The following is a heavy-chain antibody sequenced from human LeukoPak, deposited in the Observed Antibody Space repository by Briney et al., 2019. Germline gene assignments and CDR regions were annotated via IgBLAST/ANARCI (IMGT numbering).Heavy chain of an antibody. CDR3: ARRYCSSISCLLDY. D-gene: IGHD2-2*01. J-gene: IGHJ4*02. CDR1: GFSFSSYK. V-gene: IGHV3-21*01. CDR2: ISSYSSYI. Sequence: KSGGSLRLSCAASGFSFSSYKMNWVRQAPGKGLEWVSSISSYSSYIYYADSVKGRFTISRDNAKNSLYLQMNSLRAEDTAVYYCARRYCSSISCLLDYWGQGTLVTVSS.